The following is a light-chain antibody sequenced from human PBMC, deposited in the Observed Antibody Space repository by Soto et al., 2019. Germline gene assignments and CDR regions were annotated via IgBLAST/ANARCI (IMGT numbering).Light chain of an antibody. J-gene: IGKJ1*01. CDR3: QQYDHWPPAT. V-gene: IGKV3-15*01. Sequence: EMVVTQSPATLSVSPGERATLSCRASQDVSSNLAWYQQKPGQAPSLLIYGASTRATGTPARFSGSGSGTEFTLTISSLQSEDFALYYCQQYDHWPPATFGQGTEVEIK. CDR2: GAS. CDR1: QDVSSN.